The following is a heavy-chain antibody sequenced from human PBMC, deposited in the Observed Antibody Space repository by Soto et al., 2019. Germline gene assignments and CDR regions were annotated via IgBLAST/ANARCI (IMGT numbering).Heavy chain of an antibody. CDR3: ARASGSYFSRLYYFDY. J-gene: IGHJ4*02. D-gene: IGHD1-26*01. CDR1: GGTFSSYA. V-gene: IGHV1-69*13. CDR2: IIPIFGTA. Sequence: SVKVSCKASGGTFSSYAISWVRQAPGQGLEWMGGIIPIFGTANYAQKFQGRVTITADESTSTAYMELSSLRSEDTAVYYCARASGSYFSRLYYFDYWGQGTLVTVSS.